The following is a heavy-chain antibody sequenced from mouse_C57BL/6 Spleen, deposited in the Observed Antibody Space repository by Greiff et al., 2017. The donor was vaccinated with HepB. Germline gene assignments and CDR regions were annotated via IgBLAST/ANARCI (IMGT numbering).Heavy chain of an antibody. CDR1: GYTFTGYW. V-gene: IGHV1-9*01. J-gene: IGHJ1*03. D-gene: IGHD1-1*01. CDR3: ASPHYYGSSYVRYFDV. Sequence: QVQLKQSGAELMKPGASVKLSCKATGYTFTGYWIEWVKQRPGHGLEWIGEILPGSGSTNYNEKFKGKATFTADTSSNTAYMQLSSLTTEDSAIYYCASPHYYGSSYVRYFDVWGTGTTVTVSS. CDR2: ILPGSGST.